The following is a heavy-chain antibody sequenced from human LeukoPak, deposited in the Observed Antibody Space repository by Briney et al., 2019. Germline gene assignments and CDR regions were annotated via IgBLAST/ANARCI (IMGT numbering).Heavy chain of an antibody. Sequence: LGESLKISCKGSGYSFTSYWIGWVRQLPGKGLEWMGIIYPGDSDTRYSPSFQGQVTISADKSISTAYLQWSSLKASDTAMYYCARRHRAGRVYYYDSSYYFDYWGQGTLVTVSS. D-gene: IGHD3-22*01. CDR3: ARRHRAGRVYYYDSSYYFDY. V-gene: IGHV5-51*01. J-gene: IGHJ4*02. CDR1: GYSFTSYW. CDR2: IYPGDSDT.